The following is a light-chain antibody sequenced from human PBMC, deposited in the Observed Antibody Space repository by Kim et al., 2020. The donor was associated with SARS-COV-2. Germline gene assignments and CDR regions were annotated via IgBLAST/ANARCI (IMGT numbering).Light chain of an antibody. V-gene: IGKV4-1*01. Sequence: DIVMTQSPDSLAVSLGERATINCKSSQSVLYSSNNKSYLAWYQQKPGQPPKLLIYWASTRESGVPDRFSGSGSGTDFTLTISSLQAEDVAIYYCKQFYSTPPGTFGQGTKLE. J-gene: IGKJ2*01. CDR3: KQFYSTPPGT. CDR2: WAS. CDR1: QSVLYSSNNKSY.